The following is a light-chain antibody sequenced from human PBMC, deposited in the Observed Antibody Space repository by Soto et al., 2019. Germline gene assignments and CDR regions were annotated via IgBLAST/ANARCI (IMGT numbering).Light chain of an antibody. CDR3: CSYAGSSTWV. CDR2: EVS. Sequence: QSALTQPASVSGSPGQSITISCTGTSSDVGPYNYVSWYQQHPGKAPKLMIYEVSNRPSGVSTRFSGSKSGNTASLTISGLQAEDDADYYCCSYAGSSTWVFGGGTQLTVL. J-gene: IGLJ3*02. CDR1: SSDVGPYNY. V-gene: IGLV2-14*01.